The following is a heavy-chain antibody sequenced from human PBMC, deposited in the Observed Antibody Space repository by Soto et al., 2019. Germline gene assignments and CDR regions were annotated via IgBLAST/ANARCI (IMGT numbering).Heavy chain of an antibody. CDR3: ARGNTAYGHFDY. Sequence: GRSLILSCAASGFTVTSDWIHWVRQAPGKGLVWVSRTSPAGSSTYYADFVRGRFTISKDTAKNTLYLQINSLGAEDTAVYYCARGNTAYGHFDYWGQGTLVAAS. D-gene: IGHD5-12*01. J-gene: IGHJ4*02. CDR2: TSPAGSST. CDR1: GFTVTSDW. V-gene: IGHV3-74*01.